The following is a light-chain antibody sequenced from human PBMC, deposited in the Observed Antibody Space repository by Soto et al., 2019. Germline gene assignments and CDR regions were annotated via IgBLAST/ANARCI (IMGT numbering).Light chain of an antibody. CDR1: QPISSW. Sequence: DIQMTQSPPTLSASVGDRVTITCRASQPISSWLAWYHQKPGKAPKLLIYDASNLESGVLSRFSGSGSGTEFTLTISSLQPEDFGIYYCQQYENYWTFGQGTKVDI. CDR3: QQYENYWT. J-gene: IGKJ1*01. CDR2: DAS. V-gene: IGKV1-5*01.